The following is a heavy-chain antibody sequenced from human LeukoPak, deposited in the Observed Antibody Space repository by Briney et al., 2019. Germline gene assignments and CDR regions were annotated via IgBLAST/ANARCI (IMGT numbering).Heavy chain of an antibody. CDR2: IYSGGST. Sequence: GGSLRLSCAASGFTVSSNYMSWVRQAPGKGLEWVSVIYSGGSTYYADSVKGRFTISRDNSKNTLYLQMNSLRAEDTAVYYCARDNLHDAFDIWGQGTMVTVSS. CDR3: ARDNLHDAFDI. J-gene: IGHJ3*02. D-gene: IGHD1-14*01. V-gene: IGHV3-53*01. CDR1: GFTVSSNY.